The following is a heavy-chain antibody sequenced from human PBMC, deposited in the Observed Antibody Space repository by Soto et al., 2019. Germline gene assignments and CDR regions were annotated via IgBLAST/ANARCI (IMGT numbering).Heavy chain of an antibody. CDR2: ISSSSSYI. V-gene: IGHV3-21*01. D-gene: IGHD2-15*01. J-gene: IGHJ3*02. Sequence: GGSLRLSCAASGFTFSSYSMNWVRQAPGKGLEWVSSISSSSSYIYYADSVKGRFTISRDNAKNSLYLQMNSLRAEDTAVYYCARDRGGLLRTYDAFDIWGQGTMVTVSS. CDR1: GFTFSSYS. CDR3: ARDRGGLLRTYDAFDI.